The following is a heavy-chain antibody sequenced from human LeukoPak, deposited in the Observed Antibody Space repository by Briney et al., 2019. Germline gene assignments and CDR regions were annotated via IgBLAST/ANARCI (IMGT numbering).Heavy chain of an antibody. J-gene: IGHJ3*02. CDR3: ARVFFDAFDI. CDR2: ISSSSSYI. CDR1: GFTFSSYS. Sequence: PGGSLRLSCAASGFTFSSYSMNWVRQAPGEGLEWVSSISSSSSYIYYADSVKGRFTISRDNAKNSLYLQMNSLRAEDTAVYYCARVFFDAFDIWGQGTMVTVSS. V-gene: IGHV3-21*01. D-gene: IGHD3-10*02.